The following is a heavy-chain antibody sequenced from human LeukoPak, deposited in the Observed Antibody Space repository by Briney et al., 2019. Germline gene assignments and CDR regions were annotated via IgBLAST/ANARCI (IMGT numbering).Heavy chain of an antibody. V-gene: IGHV3-30*03. J-gene: IGHJ4*02. D-gene: IGHD2-8*02. CDR3: AREEGLVLDY. CDR2: ISYDGSNK. Sequence: PGGSLRLSCAASGFTFSSYSMNWVRQAPGKGLEWVAVISYDGSNKYYADSVKGRFTISRDNSKNTLYLQMNSLRAEDTAVYYCAREEGLVLDYWGQGTLVTVSS. CDR1: GFTFSSYS.